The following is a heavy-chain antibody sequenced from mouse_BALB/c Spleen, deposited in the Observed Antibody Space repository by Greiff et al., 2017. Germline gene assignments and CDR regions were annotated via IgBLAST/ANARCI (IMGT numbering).Heavy chain of an antibody. CDR3: ARGGYYRYEDYAMDY. D-gene: IGHD2-14*01. CDR2: ISDGGSYT. V-gene: IGHV5-4*02. J-gene: IGHJ4*01. Sequence: EVQGVESGGGLVKPGGSLKLSCAASGFTFSDYYMYWVRQTPEKRLEWVATISDGGSYTYYPDSVKGRFTISRDNAKNNLYLQMSSLKSEDTAMYYCARGGYYRYEDYAMDYWGQGTSVTVSS. CDR1: GFTFSDYY.